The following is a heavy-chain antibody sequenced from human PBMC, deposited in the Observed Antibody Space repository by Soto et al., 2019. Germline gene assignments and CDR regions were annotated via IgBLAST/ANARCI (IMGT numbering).Heavy chain of an antibody. J-gene: IGHJ3*02. D-gene: IGHD3-22*01. CDR1: GFTFSSYA. CDR2: ISGSGGST. CDR3: AKNFYYDSSGYFPPSLLYAFDI. Sequence: PGGSLRLSCAASGFTFSSYAMSWVRQAPGKGLEWVSAISGSGGSTYYADSVKGRFTISRDNSKNTLYLQMNSLRAEDTAVYYCAKNFYYDSSGYFPPSLLYAFDIWGQGTMVTVSS. V-gene: IGHV3-23*01.